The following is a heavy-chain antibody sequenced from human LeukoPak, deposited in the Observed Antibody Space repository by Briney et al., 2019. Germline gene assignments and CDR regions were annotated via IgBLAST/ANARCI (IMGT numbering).Heavy chain of an antibody. CDR2: IYNNGRT. CDR3: ARHRSYYGEDAFDI. J-gene: IGHJ3*02. Sequence: SETLSLTCTVSGGSISSGDYYWSWIRQPPGKGLEWIGYIYNNGRTYYNPSLKSRVTISVDTSKNLFSLKVSSVTAADAAVYYCARHRSYYGEDAFDIWGQGTMVTVSS. CDR1: GGSISSGDYY. D-gene: IGHD1-26*01. V-gene: IGHV4-30-4*01.